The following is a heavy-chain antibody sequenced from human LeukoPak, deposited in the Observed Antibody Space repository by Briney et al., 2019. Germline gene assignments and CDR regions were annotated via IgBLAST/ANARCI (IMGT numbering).Heavy chain of an antibody. Sequence: PSETLSLTCTVSGGSISGYYWSWIRQPPGKGLEWIGYIYYSGSTNYNPSLKSRVTISVDTSKNQFSLKLSSVTAADTAVYYCARDSGRFDYWGQGTLVTVSS. CDR3: ARDSGRFDY. CDR1: GGSISGYY. J-gene: IGHJ4*02. V-gene: IGHV4-59*01. CDR2: IYYSGST.